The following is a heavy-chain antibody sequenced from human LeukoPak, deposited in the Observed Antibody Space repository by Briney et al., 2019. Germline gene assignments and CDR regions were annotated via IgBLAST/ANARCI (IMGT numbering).Heavy chain of an antibody. CDR1: GFTFTDEY. J-gene: IGHJ3*02. V-gene: IGHV1-2*02. CDR3: ARERGGHEALDI. D-gene: IGHD6-25*01. CDR2: INPYSGAI. Sequence: ASVKVSCKSSGFTFTDEYIHWVRQAPGQGLEWMGWINPYSGAINYAQKFQGRVTMTRDTSISTVYMEVSRLRSDDTALYYCARERGGHEALDIWGQGTMVTVSS.